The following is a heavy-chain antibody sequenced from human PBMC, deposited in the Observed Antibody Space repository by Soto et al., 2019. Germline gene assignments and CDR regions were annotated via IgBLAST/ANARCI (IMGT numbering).Heavy chain of an antibody. J-gene: IGHJ6*02. V-gene: IGHV3-23*01. CDR2: ISGSGDRT. CDR1: GFTISSSA. CDR3: ANLYGSNGMGV. Sequence: EVQLLESGGGLVQPAGSLRLSCAASGFTISSSAMSCVRQAPAKGLGWVSAISGSGDRTYYADSVRGRFTISRDNFKNTLYLQMNGMRAEDTAVYYCANLYGSNGMGVWGQGTTVAVAS. D-gene: IGHD2-15*01.